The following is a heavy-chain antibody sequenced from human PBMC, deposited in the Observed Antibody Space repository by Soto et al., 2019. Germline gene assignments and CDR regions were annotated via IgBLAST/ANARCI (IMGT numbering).Heavy chain of an antibody. V-gene: IGHV3-9*01. Sequence: EVQLVESGGGLVQPGRSLRLSCAASGFTFDDYAMHWVQQAPGKGLEWVSGISWNSGSIGYADSVKGRFTISRDNAKNSLYLQMNSLRAEDTALYYCAKDYGSGHAFDIWGQGTMVTVSS. CDR2: ISWNSGSI. J-gene: IGHJ3*02. D-gene: IGHD3-10*01. CDR3: AKDYGSGHAFDI. CDR1: GFTFDDYA.